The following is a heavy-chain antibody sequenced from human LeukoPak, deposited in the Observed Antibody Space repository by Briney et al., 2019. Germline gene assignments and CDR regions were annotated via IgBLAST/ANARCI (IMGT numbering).Heavy chain of an antibody. D-gene: IGHD3-3*01. CDR3: TRPRTMGSFDFDY. CDR2: IRSKASGGTT. CDR1: GFTFGDYA. J-gene: IGHJ4*02. Sequence: GGSLRLSCTASGFTFGDYAMSWVRQAPGEGLEWVGFIRSKASGGTTDFAASVQGRFTISRDDSKRIAYLQMNGLKTEDTAVYYCTRPRTMGSFDFDYWGQGTLVTVSS. V-gene: IGHV3-49*04.